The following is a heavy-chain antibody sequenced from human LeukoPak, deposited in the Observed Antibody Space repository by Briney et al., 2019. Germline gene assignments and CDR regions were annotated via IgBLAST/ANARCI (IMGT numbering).Heavy chain of an antibody. CDR3: ARVRRKIKGRQQLVGHFDY. Sequence: PSETLSLTCSVSGGSISSFYWSWLRQPAGKGLEWIGNIYSSGSTNYNPSLKSRVTISIDTSTNQFSLQLTSVTAADTAVYYCARVRRKIKGRQQLVGHFDYWGQGTLVTVSS. CDR1: GGSISSFY. CDR2: IYSSGST. J-gene: IGHJ4*02. D-gene: IGHD6-13*01. V-gene: IGHV4-4*09.